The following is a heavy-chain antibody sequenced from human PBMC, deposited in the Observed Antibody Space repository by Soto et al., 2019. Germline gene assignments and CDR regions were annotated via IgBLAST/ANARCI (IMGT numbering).Heavy chain of an antibody. Sequence: SVKVSCKASGGTFSSYAISWVRQAPGQGLEWMGGIIPIFGTANYAQKFQGRVTITADESTSTAYMELSSLRSEDTAVYYCARDIVAAAGTGAFDIWGQGTMVTV. CDR3: ARDIVAAAGTGAFDI. CDR2: IIPIFGTA. J-gene: IGHJ3*02. CDR1: GGTFSSYA. V-gene: IGHV1-69*13. D-gene: IGHD6-13*01.